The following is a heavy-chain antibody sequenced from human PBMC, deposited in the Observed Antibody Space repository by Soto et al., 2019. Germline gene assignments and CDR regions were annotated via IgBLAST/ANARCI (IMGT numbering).Heavy chain of an antibody. Sequence: GSSVKVSCKASGGSFSSSGISWVRQAPGQGLEWVGGIIPIFVTSHYAQKFQGRVTITADESTNTAYMELSSLTSEDTAVYYCARILHYDDSTGYSTVGVYFDYWGRGTLVTVSS. J-gene: IGHJ4*02. CDR2: IIPIFVTS. V-gene: IGHV1-69*13. D-gene: IGHD3-22*01. CDR3: ARILHYDDSTGYSTVGVYFDY. CDR1: GGSFSSSG.